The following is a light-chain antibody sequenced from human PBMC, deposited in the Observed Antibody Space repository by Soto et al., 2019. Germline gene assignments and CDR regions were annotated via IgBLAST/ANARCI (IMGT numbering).Light chain of an antibody. CDR2: GDN. CDR1: SSNIGAGYA. J-gene: IGLJ2*01. V-gene: IGLV1-40*01. Sequence: QSVLTQPPSVSGAPGQRLTIACTGSSSNIGAGYAVHWHQHLPGRAPKLLVSGDNNRPSGVPDRFSGSESGTSAYLPITGLQAGDEAHYYCQSYDTRLSAVVFGGGTKVTVL. CDR3: QSYDTRLSAVV.